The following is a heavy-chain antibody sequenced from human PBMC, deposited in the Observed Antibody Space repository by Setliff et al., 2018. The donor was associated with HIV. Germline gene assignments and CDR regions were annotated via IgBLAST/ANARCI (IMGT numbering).Heavy chain of an antibody. D-gene: IGHD3-3*01. Sequence: PSETLSLTCAVYGGSFSGYYWSWIRQPPGKGLEWIGEINHSGSTNYNPSLKSRVTISVDTSKSQFSLKLSSVTAADTAVYYCVTVVQDDLGVVLFDYWGQGTLVTVSS. J-gene: IGHJ4*02. CDR2: INHSGST. CDR1: GGSFSGYY. CDR3: VTVVQDDLGVVLFDY. V-gene: IGHV4-34*01.